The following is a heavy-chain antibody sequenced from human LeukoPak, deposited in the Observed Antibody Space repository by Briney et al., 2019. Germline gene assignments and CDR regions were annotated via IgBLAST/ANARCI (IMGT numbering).Heavy chain of an antibody. CDR2: IYYSGST. J-gene: IGHJ1*01. CDR1: GGSVSSGSYY. V-gene: IGHV4-61*01. D-gene: IGHD6-13*01. Sequence: PSETLSLTCTVSGGSVSSGSYYWNWIRQPPGKGLEWIGYIYYSGSTNYNPSLKSRVTISLDTSKSQFSLKLSSVTAADTAVYYCARSYSSSWYGDFQHWGQGTLVTVSS. CDR3: ARSYSSSWYGDFQH.